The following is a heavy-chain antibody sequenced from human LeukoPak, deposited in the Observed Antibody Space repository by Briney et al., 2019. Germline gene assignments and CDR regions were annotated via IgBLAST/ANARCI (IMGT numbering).Heavy chain of an antibody. J-gene: IGHJ4*02. CDR1: GFTFSSSE. CDR2: ISSSGSTI. V-gene: IGHV3-48*03. CDR3: ARSGYLGHDY. D-gene: IGHD2-2*01. Sequence: GGSLRLSCAASGFTFSSSEMNWVRQAPGKGLEWVSYISSSGSTIYYADSVKGRFTVSRDNAKNSLYLRTNSLRAEDTAVYYCARSGYLGHDYWGQGTLVTVSS.